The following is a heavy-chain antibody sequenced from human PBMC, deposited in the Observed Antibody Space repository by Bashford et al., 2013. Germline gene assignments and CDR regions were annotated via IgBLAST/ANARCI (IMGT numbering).Heavy chain of an antibody. CDR2: INPNSGGT. CDR1: GYTFTDSY. CDR3: ARDGPVVGVWNAFDV. V-gene: IGHV1-2*02. D-gene: IGHD1-26*01. J-gene: IGHJ3*01. Sequence: ASVKVSCKASGYTFTDSYIHWVRQPPGQGLEWMAWINPNSGGTKYAEMFQGRVTMTRDTSISTAYMELSSLRSDDTAVYFCARDGPVVGVWNAFDVVGQGTVSPS.